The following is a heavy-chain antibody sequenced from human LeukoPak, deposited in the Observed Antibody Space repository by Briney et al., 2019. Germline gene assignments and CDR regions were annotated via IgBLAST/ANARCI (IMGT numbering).Heavy chain of an antibody. Sequence: WIRQPPEKGLEWVSGINWNGGSTGYADSVKGRFTISRDNAENSLYLQMNSLRAEDTALYHCARVQHYYYMDVWGKGTTVTISS. J-gene: IGHJ6*03. CDR2: INWNGGST. V-gene: IGHV3-20*01. CDR3: ARVQHYYYMDV.